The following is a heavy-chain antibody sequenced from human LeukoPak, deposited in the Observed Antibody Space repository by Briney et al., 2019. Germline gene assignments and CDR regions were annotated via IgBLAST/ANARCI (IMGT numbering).Heavy chain of an antibody. CDR3: ARYCSGASCLRGFDY. CDR1: GFPFSSYF. J-gene: IGHJ4*02. D-gene: IGHD2-15*01. V-gene: IGHV3-23*01. CDR2: ISGSSST. Sequence: GGSLRLSCAASGFPFSSYFMSWVRQGPGKGLEWVSTISGSSSTYYADSVKGRFTISRDNSKNTLYLQVNSLRAEDTAVYYCARYCSGASCLRGFDYWGQGTLVTVSS.